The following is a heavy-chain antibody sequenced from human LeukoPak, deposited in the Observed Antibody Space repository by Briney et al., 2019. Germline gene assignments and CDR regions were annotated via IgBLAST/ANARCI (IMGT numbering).Heavy chain of an antibody. CDR1: GYTFTSYG. J-gene: IGHJ4*02. Sequence: ASVKVSCKASGYTFTSYGISWVRQAPGQGLEWMGWISAYNGNTNYAQKLQGRVTMTRNTSISTAYMELSSLRSEDTAVYYCARARWPPDYWGQGTLVTVSS. V-gene: IGHV1-18*01. CDR2: ISAYNGNT. D-gene: IGHD4-23*01. CDR3: ARARWPPDY.